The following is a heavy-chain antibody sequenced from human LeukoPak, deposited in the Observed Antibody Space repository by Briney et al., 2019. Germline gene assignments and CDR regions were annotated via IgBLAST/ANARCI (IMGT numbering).Heavy chain of an antibody. CDR1: GFTVSSNY. Sequence: GGSLRLSCAASGFTVSSNYMSWVRQAPGKGLEWVSVIYSGGSTYYADSVKGRFTISRDNSKNTLYLQMNSLRAEDTAVYHCARGTTVWPWNYFDYWGQGTLVTVPS. CDR3: ARGTTVWPWNYFDY. J-gene: IGHJ4*02. CDR2: IYSGGST. V-gene: IGHV3-53*01. D-gene: IGHD4-17*01.